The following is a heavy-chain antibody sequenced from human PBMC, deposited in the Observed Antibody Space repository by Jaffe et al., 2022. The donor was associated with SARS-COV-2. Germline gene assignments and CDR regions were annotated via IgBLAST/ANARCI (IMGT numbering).Heavy chain of an antibody. J-gene: IGHJ6*04. CDR3: VKDSEYCRDGSCYLGEHNLDV. CDR2: ISWNGGST. Sequence: EVQLVESGGVVVKPGGSLRLSCVVSGFTFEDYAMHWVRQAPGKGLEWVSLISWNGGSTYYGDSVKGRFTISRDNRKNSLFLQMNSLRTEDTAVYYCVKDSEYCRDGSCYLGEHNLDVWGKGTTVTVSS. D-gene: IGHD2-15*01. V-gene: IGHV3-43D*03. CDR1: GFTFEDYA.